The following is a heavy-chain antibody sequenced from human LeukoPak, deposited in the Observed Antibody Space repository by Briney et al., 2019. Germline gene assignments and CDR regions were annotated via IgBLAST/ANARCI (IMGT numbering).Heavy chain of an antibody. J-gene: IGHJ4*02. V-gene: IGHV3-15*01. CDR3: TTTHYDYVWGSYRYKVIFDY. CDR1: GFTFSNAW. D-gene: IGHD3-16*02. Sequence: PGGYLRLSCAASGFTFSNAWMSWVRQAPGKGLEWVGRIKSKTDGGTTDYAAPVKGRFTISRDDSKNTLYLQMNSLKTEDTAVYYCTTTHYDYVWGSYRYKVIFDYWGQGTLVTVSS. CDR2: IKSKTDGGTT.